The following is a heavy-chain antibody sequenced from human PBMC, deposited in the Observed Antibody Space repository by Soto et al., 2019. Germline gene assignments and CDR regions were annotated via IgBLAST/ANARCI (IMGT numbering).Heavy chain of an antibody. CDR1: GGTFSSYA. CDR3: ATVRPPTIFGVVISYYYYGMDV. D-gene: IGHD3-3*01. V-gene: IGHV1-69*06. CDR2: IIPIFGTA. Sequence: GASVKVSCKASGGTFSSYAISWVRQAPGQGLEWMGGIIPIFGTANYAQKFQGRVTITADKSTSTAYMELSSLRSEDTAVYYCATVRPPTIFGVVISYYYYGMDVWGQGTTVTVSS. J-gene: IGHJ6*02.